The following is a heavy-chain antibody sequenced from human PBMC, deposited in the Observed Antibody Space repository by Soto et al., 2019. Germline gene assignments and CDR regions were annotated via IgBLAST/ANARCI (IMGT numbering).Heavy chain of an antibody. J-gene: IGHJ5*02. CDR3: ARDGYCSGGFCYSGWFDP. Sequence: PSETLSLTCTVSGGSVGSDSYYWSWIRQPPGKGLEWIGYIHYSGSSKYNPSLRSRVTISLDTSKNQFSQKLRSVTAADTAMFYCARDGYCSGGFCYSGWFDPWGQGTLVTVSS. CDR1: GGSVGSDSYY. V-gene: IGHV4-61*01. D-gene: IGHD2-15*01. CDR2: IHYSGSS.